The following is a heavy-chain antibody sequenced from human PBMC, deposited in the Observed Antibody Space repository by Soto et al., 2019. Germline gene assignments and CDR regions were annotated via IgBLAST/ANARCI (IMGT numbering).Heavy chain of an antibody. V-gene: IGHV3-30*18. Sequence: VHLVESGGGVVQPGGSLRLSCAASGFSFNNYGMHWVRQAPGKGLEWVAVILFDGSDNWYADSVKGRFTISRDNSKNTLYLHMNSLTAEDTAVYYCVKDMGYCSGGSCYWGAYFYYYMDVWGKGTTVTVSS. CDR3: VKDMGYCSGGSCYWGAYFYYYMDV. CDR1: GFSFNNYG. CDR2: ILFDGSDN. D-gene: IGHD2-15*01. J-gene: IGHJ6*03.